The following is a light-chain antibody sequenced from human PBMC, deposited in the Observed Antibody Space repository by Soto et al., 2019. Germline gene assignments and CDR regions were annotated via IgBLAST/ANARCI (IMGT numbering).Light chain of an antibody. CDR1: NSDVGAYNY. J-gene: IGLJ2*01. V-gene: IGLV2-14*01. CDR3: SSSTSTSSLVV. CDR2: EVT. Sequence: QSALTQTASVSGSPGQSITISCTGTNSDVGAYNYVSWYQQPPGKAPKLLIYEVTNRPSGISNRFSGSKSGNTASLTISGLQGDDEATYYCSSSTSTSSLVVFGGGTKLTVL.